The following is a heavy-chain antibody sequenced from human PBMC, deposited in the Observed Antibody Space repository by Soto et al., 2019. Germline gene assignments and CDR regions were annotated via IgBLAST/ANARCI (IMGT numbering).Heavy chain of an antibody. D-gene: IGHD4-17*01. J-gene: IGHJ4*02. Sequence: QVQLVESGGGVVQPGRSLRLSCAASGFTFSSYAMHWVRQAPGKGLEWVAVISYDGSNKYYADSVKGRFTISRDNSKNTXYXXMDSLRAADTDVYYCARDLRGQGRWNDYGDSPRGYWGQGTLVTVSS. V-gene: IGHV3-30-3*01. CDR2: ISYDGSNK. CDR1: GFTFSSYA. CDR3: ARDLRGQGRWNDYGDSPRGY.